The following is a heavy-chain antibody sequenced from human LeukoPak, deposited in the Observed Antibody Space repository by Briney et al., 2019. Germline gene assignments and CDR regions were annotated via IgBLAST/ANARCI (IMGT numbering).Heavy chain of an antibody. J-gene: IGHJ3*02. CDR1: GGSFSGYY. Sequence: SETLSLTCAVYGGSFSGYYWSWIRQPPGKGLEWIGEINHSGSTNYNSSLKSRVTISVDTSKNQFSLKLSSVTAADTAVYYCARRLRGGSSAFDIWGQGTMVTVSS. CDR2: INHSGST. V-gene: IGHV4-34*01. D-gene: IGHD3-10*01. CDR3: ARRLRGGSSAFDI.